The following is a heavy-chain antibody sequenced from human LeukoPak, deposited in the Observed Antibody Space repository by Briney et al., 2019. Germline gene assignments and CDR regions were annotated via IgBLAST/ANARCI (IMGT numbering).Heavy chain of an antibody. Sequence: ASVNVSCTVSGYIFTGYYMHCARQAAGPEGEGMGWINPNSGDTNYAKKFQGRVTMTRDTSISTAYMELSRLRSDDTSVYCCARDPPEEGFLQWLFGAYYYYYMDVWGKGTTVTV. J-gene: IGHJ6*03. D-gene: IGHD3-3*01. CDR3: ARDPPEEGFLQWLFGAYYYYYMDV. CDR1: GYIFTGYY. CDR2: INPNSGDT. V-gene: IGHV1-2*02.